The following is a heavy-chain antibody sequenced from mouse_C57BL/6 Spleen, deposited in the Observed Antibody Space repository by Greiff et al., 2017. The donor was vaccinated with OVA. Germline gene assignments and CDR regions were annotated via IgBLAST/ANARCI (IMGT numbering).Heavy chain of an antibody. D-gene: IGHD1-1*01. V-gene: IGHV1-82*01. CDR3: ARSHYGSSLAWFAY. Sequence: VKLQESGPELVKPGASVKISCKASGYAFSSSWMNWVKQRPGKGLEWIGRIYPGDGDTNYNGKFKGKATLTADKSSSTAYMQLSSLTSEDSAVYFCARSHYGSSLAWFAYWGQGTLVTVSA. CDR1: GYAFSSSW. CDR2: IYPGDGDT. J-gene: IGHJ3*01.